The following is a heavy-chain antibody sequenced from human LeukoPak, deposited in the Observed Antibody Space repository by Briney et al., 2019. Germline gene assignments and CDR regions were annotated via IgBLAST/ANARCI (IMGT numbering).Heavy chain of an antibody. V-gene: IGHV1-46*01. Sequence: ASVKVSCKASGYTFTSYYMHWVRQAPGQGLEWMGIINPSGGSTSYAQKFQGRVTMTEDTSTDTAYMELSSLRSEDTAVYYCATKGGRDYYYYMDVWGKGTTVTVSS. D-gene: IGHD3-16*01. CDR3: ATKGGRDYYYYMDV. CDR2: INPSGGST. J-gene: IGHJ6*03. CDR1: GYTFTSYY.